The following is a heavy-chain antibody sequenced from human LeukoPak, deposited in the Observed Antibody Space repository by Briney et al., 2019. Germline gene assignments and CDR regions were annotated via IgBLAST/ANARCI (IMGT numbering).Heavy chain of an antibody. V-gene: IGHV4-59*01. CDR1: GFTISDYY. Sequence: GSLRLSCAASGFTISDYYWSWIRQPPGKGLEWIGYIYYSGTTNYNPSLKSRVAISLDTSKNQFSLKLSSVTAADTAVYYCVRDKGDVTRASSERFDYWGQGTLVTVSS. D-gene: IGHD4-17*01. J-gene: IGHJ4*02. CDR2: IYYSGTT. CDR3: VRDKGDVTRASSERFDY.